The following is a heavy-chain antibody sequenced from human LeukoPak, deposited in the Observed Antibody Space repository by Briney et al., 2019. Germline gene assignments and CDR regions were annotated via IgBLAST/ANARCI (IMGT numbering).Heavy chain of an antibody. D-gene: IGHD3-22*01. J-gene: IGHJ4*02. CDR3: ARDADGSGSPDY. Sequence: GGSLRLSCAASGFTFSSYGTHWVRQAPGKGLEWVAVISYDGGNKYYADSVKGRFTISRDNSKSTLYLQMNSLRAEDTAVYSCARDADGSGSPDYWGQGTLVTVSS. V-gene: IGHV3-30*03. CDR1: GFTFSSYG. CDR2: ISYDGGNK.